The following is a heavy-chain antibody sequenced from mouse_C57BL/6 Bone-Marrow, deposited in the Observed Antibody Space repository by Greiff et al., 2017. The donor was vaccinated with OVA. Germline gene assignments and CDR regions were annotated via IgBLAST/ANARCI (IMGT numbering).Heavy chain of an antibody. CDR2: IYPGSGST. Sequence: QVQLQQPGAELVKPGASVKMSCKASGYTFPSYWITWVKQRPGQGLEWIGDIYPGSGSTNYNEKFKSKATLTVDTSSSTAYMQLSSLTSEDSAVYYCARNYYGSSYTSVFAYWGQGTLVTVSA. V-gene: IGHV1-55*01. D-gene: IGHD1-1*01. CDR3: ARNYYGSSYTSVFAY. J-gene: IGHJ3*01. CDR1: GYTFPSYW.